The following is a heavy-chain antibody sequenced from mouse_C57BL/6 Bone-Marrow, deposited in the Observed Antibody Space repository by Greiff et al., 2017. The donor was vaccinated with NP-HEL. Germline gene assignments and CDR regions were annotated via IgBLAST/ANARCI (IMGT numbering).Heavy chain of an antibody. J-gene: IGHJ3*01. CDR2: INPSNGGT. Sequence: QVQLQQPGTELVKPGASVKLSCKASGYTFTSYWMHWVKQRPGQGLEWIGNINPSNGGTNYNEKFKSKATLTVDKSSSTAYMQLSSLTSEDSAIYDCARVYGSSHWFAYWGQGTLVTVSA. D-gene: IGHD1-1*01. V-gene: IGHV1-53*01. CDR1: GYTFTSYW. CDR3: ARVYGSSHWFAY.